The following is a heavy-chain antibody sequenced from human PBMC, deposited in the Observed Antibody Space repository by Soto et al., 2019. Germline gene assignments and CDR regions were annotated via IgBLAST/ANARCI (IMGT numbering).Heavy chain of an antibody. CDR3: ARVNTGHPIDYYMDV. V-gene: IGHV4-4*02. D-gene: IGHD2-2*02. CDR2: IYHSGST. CDR1: SGSISSSNW. Sequence: QVQLQESGPGLVKPSGTLSLTCAVSSGSISSSNWWSWVRQPPGKGLEWIGEIYHSGSTNYNPSLKSRVTISVDKSKNQFSLKLSSVTAADTAVYYCARVNTGHPIDYYMDVWGKGTTVTVSS. J-gene: IGHJ6*03.